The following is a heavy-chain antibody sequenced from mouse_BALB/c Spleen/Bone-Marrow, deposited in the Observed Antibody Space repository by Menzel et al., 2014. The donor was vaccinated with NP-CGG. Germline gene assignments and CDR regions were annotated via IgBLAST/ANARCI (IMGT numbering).Heavy chain of an antibody. CDR2: ILPGSGST. D-gene: IGHD2-3*01. J-gene: IGHJ1*01. Sequence: QVQLQQSGAELMKSGASVKISCKSTGYTFSSYWIEWVKQRPGHGLEWIGEILPGSGSTNYNEKFKGRATFTADTSSNTAYMQLSSLTSEDSAVYYCARRGGWLGYFDVWGAGTTVTVSS. V-gene: IGHV1-9*01. CDR1: GYTFSSYW. CDR3: ARRGGWLGYFDV.